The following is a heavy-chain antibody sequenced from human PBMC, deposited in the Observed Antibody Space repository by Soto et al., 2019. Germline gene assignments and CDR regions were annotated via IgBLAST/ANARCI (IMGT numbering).Heavy chain of an antibody. CDR3: AKVGGYDFWSGYGMDV. D-gene: IGHD3-3*01. CDR1: GFTFSSYA. CDR2: ISGSGGST. V-gene: IGHV3-23*01. J-gene: IGHJ6*02. Sequence: PGGSLRLSCAASGFTFSSYAMSWVRQAPGKGLEWVSAISGSGGSTYYADSVKGRFTISRDNSKNTLYLQMNSLRAEDTAVYYCAKVGGYDFWSGYGMDVWGQGTTVTVSS.